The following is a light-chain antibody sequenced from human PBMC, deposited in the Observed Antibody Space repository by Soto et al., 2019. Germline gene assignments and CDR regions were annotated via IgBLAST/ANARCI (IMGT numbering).Light chain of an antibody. CDR2: KAS. CDR3: RQYDSHPLT. Sequence: DIQMTQSPSTLSASIGDRVTITCRASQSISTWLAWYQQKPGKAPKLLIYKASSLESGVPSRFSGSGSGTEFTITISSLRPDDFGTYYCRQYDSHPLTFGGGTKVEI. CDR1: QSISTW. J-gene: IGKJ4*01. V-gene: IGKV1-5*03.